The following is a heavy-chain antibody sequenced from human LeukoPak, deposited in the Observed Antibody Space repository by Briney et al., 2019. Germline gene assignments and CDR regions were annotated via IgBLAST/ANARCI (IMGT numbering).Heavy chain of an antibody. D-gene: IGHD2-2*01. J-gene: IGHJ4*02. V-gene: IGHV1-69*04. Sequence: ASVKVSCKASGGTFSSYAISWVRQAPGRGLEWMGRIIPILGIANYAQKFQGRVTITADKSTSTAYMELSSLRSEDTAVYYCARELVSPHQLDYWGQGTLVTVSS. CDR3: ARELVSPHQLDY. CDR2: IIPILGIA. CDR1: GGTFSSYA.